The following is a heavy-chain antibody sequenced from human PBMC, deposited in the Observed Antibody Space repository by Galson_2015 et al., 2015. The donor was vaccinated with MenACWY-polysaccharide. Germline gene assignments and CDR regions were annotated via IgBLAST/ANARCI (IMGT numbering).Heavy chain of an antibody. Sequence: SLRLSCAASGFTFSDYYMSWIRQAPGKGLDWVSYISSSGSTVDYADSVKGRFTISRDNAKNSLYLQMSSLRAEDTAVYYCAKDKGGGSYWGNTKIDYWGQGTLVTVSS. CDR3: AKDKGGGSYWGNTKIDY. D-gene: IGHD1-26*01. J-gene: IGHJ4*02. CDR2: ISSSGSTV. CDR1: GFTFSDYY. V-gene: IGHV3-11*01.